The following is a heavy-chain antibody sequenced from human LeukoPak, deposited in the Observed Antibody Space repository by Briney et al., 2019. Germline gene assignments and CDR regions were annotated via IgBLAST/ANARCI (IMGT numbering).Heavy chain of an antibody. Sequence: SETLSLTCTVSGGSISSYYWSWIRQPPGKGLEWIGYIYYSGSTNYNPSLESRVTISVDTSKNQFSLKLSSVTAADTAVYYCARTLYYYDSSGYYSNGYYYYYGMDVWGQGTTVTVSS. CDR2: IYYSGST. CDR1: GGSISSYY. J-gene: IGHJ6*02. V-gene: IGHV4-59*01. CDR3: ARTLYYYDSSGYYSNGYYYYYGMDV. D-gene: IGHD3-22*01.